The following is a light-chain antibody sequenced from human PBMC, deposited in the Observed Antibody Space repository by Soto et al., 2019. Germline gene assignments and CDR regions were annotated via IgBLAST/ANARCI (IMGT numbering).Light chain of an antibody. CDR1: QSVSSN. V-gene: IGKV3-15*01. J-gene: IGKJ4*01. CDR3: QQYNNCPPLT. Sequence: EIVMTQSPATLSVSPGERATLSCRASQSVSSNLAWYQQKPGQAPRLLIYGASTRATGIPARFSGSGSGTEFTLTISSLQSKDFAVYYCQQYNNCPPLTFGGGTKVEIK. CDR2: GAS.